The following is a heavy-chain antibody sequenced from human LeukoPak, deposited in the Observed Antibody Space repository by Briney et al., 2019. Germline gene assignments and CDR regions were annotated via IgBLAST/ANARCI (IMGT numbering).Heavy chain of an antibody. CDR1: GFTFSSYA. Sequence: GGSLRLSCAASGFTFSSYAMSWVRQAPGKGLEWVSAISGSGGSTYYADSVKGRFTISRDNSKNTLYLQMNSLRAEATAVYYCAKQYSSSSGVFDYWGQGTLVTVSS. V-gene: IGHV3-23*01. J-gene: IGHJ4*02. D-gene: IGHD6-13*01. CDR2: ISGSGGST. CDR3: AKQYSSSSGVFDY.